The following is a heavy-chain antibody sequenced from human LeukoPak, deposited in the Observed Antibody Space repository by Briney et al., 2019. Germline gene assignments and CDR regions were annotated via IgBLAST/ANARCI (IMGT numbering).Heavy chain of an antibody. CDR2: ISSSSSYI. CDR1: GFTFSSYS. V-gene: IGHV3-21*01. Sequence: GGSLRLSCAASGFTFSSYSMNWVRQAPGKGLEWVSSISSSSSYIYYADSVKGRFTISRDNAKNSLYLQMNSLRAEDTAVYYCAREEDCSGGSCYFQDYGMDVWGQGTTVTVPS. J-gene: IGHJ6*02. D-gene: IGHD2-15*01. CDR3: AREEDCSGGSCYFQDYGMDV.